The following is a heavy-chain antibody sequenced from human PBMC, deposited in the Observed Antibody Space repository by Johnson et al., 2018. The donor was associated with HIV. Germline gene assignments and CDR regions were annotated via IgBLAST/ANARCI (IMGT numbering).Heavy chain of an antibody. V-gene: IGHV3-30*02. Sequence: QVQLVESGGGVVQPGGSLRLSCAATGFTFSDYGMHWVRQAPGKGLEWVVFIRYDGGYKYYADSVKGRFTISSDSSKNTLYLQINSLRPEDSAVYYCAKGEAQEGWIQIRLYAFDFWGQGTLVTVSS. CDR2: IRYDGGYK. J-gene: IGHJ3*01. CDR1: GFTFSDYG. D-gene: IGHD5-18*01. CDR3: AKGEAQEGWIQIRLYAFDF.